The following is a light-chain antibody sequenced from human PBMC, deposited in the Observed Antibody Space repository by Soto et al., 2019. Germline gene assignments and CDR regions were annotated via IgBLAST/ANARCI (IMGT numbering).Light chain of an antibody. CDR2: NNN. CDR1: NSNIGSNT. V-gene: IGLV1-44*01. CDR3: AAWDDSLTGCV. Sequence: QSVLTQPPSASGTPGQRVTISCSGSNSNIGSNTVSWYQQLPGTAPKLLIYNNNQRPSGVPDRFSGSKSGTSASLAISGLQSEDEADYYCAAWDDSLTGCVFGTGTKLTVL. J-gene: IGLJ1*01.